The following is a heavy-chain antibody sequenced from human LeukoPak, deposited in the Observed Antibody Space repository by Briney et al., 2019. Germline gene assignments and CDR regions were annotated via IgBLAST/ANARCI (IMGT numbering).Heavy chain of an antibody. Sequence: GASVKVSCKASGGTFSSYAISWVRQAPGQGLEWMGWISAYNGNTNYAQKLQGRVTITTDTSTSTAYMELRSLRSDDTAVYYCARVRKGAVGNSGSFLGRFDPWGQGTLVTVSS. J-gene: IGHJ5*02. D-gene: IGHD1-26*01. CDR2: ISAYNGNT. CDR1: GGTFSSYA. CDR3: ARVRKGAVGNSGSFLGRFDP. V-gene: IGHV1-18*01.